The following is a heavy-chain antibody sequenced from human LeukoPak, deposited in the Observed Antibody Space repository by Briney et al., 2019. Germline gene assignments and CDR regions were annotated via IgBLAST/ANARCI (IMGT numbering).Heavy chain of an antibody. V-gene: IGHV2-5*02. CDR3: APLKVDIVVDSH. D-gene: IGHD3-22*01. CDR2: IYWDDDK. CDR1: GFSLSTSGMA. J-gene: IGHJ4*02. Sequence: SGPTLVKPTQTLTLTCTFSGFSLSTSGMAVGWIRHPPGKALEWLALIYWDDDKRYSPSLKSRLTITKDTSKNQVVLTMTNMDPVDTATYYCAPLKVDIVVDSHWGQGTLVTVSS.